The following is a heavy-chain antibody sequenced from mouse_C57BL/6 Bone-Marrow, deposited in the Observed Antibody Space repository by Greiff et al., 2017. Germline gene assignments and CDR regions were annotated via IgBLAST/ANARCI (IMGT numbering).Heavy chain of an antibody. CDR3: ARRGYYVGYAMDY. V-gene: IGHV5-6*01. D-gene: IGHD2-3*01. CDR2: ISSGGSYT. CDR1: GFTFSSYG. Sequence: EVQRVESGGDLVKPGGSLKLSCAASGFTFSSYGMSWVRQTPDKGLEWVATISSGGSYTYYPDSVKGRFTISRDNAKNTLYLQMSSLKSEDTAMDYCARRGYYVGYAMDYWGQGTSVTVSS. J-gene: IGHJ4*01.